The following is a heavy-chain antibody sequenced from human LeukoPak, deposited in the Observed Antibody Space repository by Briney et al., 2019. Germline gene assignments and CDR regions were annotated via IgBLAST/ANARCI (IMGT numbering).Heavy chain of an antibody. Sequence: GEPLKISCKGSGYSFTNYWIGWVRQMPGKGLEWMGIIYPGDSDSRYSPSFQGHVTISADKSISTAYLQWSSLKASDTAMYYCARAFGYCTSNRCYHDYYYYGMDVWGQGTTVTVSS. CDR1: GYSFTNYW. J-gene: IGHJ6*02. CDR3: ARAFGYCTSNRCYHDYYYYGMDV. CDR2: IYPGDSDS. V-gene: IGHV5-51*01. D-gene: IGHD2-2*01.